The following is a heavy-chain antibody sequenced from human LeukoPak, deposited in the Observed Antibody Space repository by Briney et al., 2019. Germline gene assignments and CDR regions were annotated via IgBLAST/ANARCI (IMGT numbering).Heavy chain of an antibody. J-gene: IGHJ4*02. D-gene: IGHD1-1*01. CDR1: GYRFTSYW. V-gene: IGHV5-51*01. CDR3: ARWMNEDFVDY. CDR2: IYPGDSDT. Sequence: GESLKISCKGSGYRFTSYWIGWVRQMPGKGLEWMGIIYPGDSDTRYSPSFQGQVTISADKSITTAYLQWSSLKASDTAMYYCARWMNEDFVDYWGQGTLVTVSS.